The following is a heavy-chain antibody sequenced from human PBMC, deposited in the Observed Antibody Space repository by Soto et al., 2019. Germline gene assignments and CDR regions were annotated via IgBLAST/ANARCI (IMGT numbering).Heavy chain of an antibody. D-gene: IGHD6-13*01. CDR1: GYSFTSYY. Sequence: QVQLVQSGAEVKKPGASVKLSCKASGYSFTSYYIDWVRQAPGQGLEWIGMINPSGGSTESAQKFQGRVTMTRDTSTSTVYLELSGLRFEDTAVYCCARDAAGGPIENWGQGTLVTVSS. J-gene: IGHJ4*02. CDR2: INPSGGST. CDR3: ARDAAGGPIEN. V-gene: IGHV1-46*01.